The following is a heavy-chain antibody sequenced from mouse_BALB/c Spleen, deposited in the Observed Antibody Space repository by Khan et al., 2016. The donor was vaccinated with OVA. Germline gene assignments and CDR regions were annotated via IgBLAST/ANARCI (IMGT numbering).Heavy chain of an antibody. CDR1: GYSITSGYA. Sequence: VQLKESGPGLVKPSQSLSLTCTVTGYSITSGYAWNWIRQFPGNKLEWMGYISYSGSTSYNPSLRSRISITRDTSKNQFFLQLNYVTTEDTATYYCARKKYYGYAMDYWGQGTSVTDSS. V-gene: IGHV3-2*02. CDR2: ISYSGST. J-gene: IGHJ4*01. D-gene: IGHD1-1*01. CDR3: ARKKYYGYAMDY.